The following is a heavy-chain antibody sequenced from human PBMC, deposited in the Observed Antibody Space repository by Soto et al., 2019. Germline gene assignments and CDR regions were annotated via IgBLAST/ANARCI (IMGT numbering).Heavy chain of an antibody. CDR3: ARDQCSSTSCYTSLFDY. D-gene: IGHD2-2*02. V-gene: IGHV3-21*01. CDR1: GFTFSSYS. Sequence: EAQLVESGGGLVKPGGSLRLSCAASGFTFSSYSMNWVRQAPGKGLEWVSSISSSSSYIYYADSVKGRFTISRDNAKNSLYLQMNSLRAEDTAVYYCARDQCSSTSCYTSLFDYWGQGTLVTVSS. CDR2: ISSSSSYI. J-gene: IGHJ4*02.